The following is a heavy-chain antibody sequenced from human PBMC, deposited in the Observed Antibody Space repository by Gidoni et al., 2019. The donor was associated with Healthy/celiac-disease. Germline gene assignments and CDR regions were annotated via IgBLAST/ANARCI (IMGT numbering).Heavy chain of an antibody. Sequence: QVQLQESGPGQVKPSETLSLTCTVSGGSISSYYWSWIRQPPGKGLEWIGYIYYSGSTNYNPSLKSRVTISVDTSKNQFSLKLSSVTAADTAVYYCARSVVTAFIDYWGQGTLVTVSS. J-gene: IGHJ4*02. CDR2: IYYSGST. CDR3: ARSVVTAFIDY. V-gene: IGHV4-59*01. D-gene: IGHD2-21*02. CDR1: GGSISSYY.